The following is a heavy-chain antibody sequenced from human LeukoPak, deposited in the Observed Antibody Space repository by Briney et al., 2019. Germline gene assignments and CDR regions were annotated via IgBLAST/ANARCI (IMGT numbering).Heavy chain of an antibody. V-gene: IGHV1-69*05. CDR2: IIPIFGTA. D-gene: IGHD6-6*01. Sequence: ASVKVSCKASGGTFSSYAISWVRQAPGQGLEWMGGIIPIFGTANYAQKFQGRVAITTDESTSTAYMELSSLRSEDTAVYYCASSSSGTNNFDYWGQGTLVTVSS. CDR3: ASSSSGTNNFDY. J-gene: IGHJ4*02. CDR1: GGTFSSYA.